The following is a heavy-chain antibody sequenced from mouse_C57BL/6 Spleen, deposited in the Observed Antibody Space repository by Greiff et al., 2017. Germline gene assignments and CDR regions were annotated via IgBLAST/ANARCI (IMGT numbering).Heavy chain of an antibody. CDR3: AREIYYYGSSSGYFDV. V-gene: IGHV1-59*01. CDR2: IDPSDSYT. J-gene: IGHJ1*03. D-gene: IGHD1-1*01. CDR1: GYTFTSYW. Sequence: QVQLKQPGAELVRPGTSVKLSCKASGYTFTSYWMHWVKQRPGQGLEWIGVIDPSDSYTNYNQKFKGKATLTVDTSSSTAYMQLSSLTSEDSAVYYCAREIYYYGSSSGYFDVWGTGTTVTVSS.